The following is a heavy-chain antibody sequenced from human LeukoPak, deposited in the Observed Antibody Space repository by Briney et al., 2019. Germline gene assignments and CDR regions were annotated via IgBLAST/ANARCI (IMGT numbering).Heavy chain of an antibody. V-gene: IGHV1-2*02. J-gene: IGHJ5*02. Sequence: ASVKVSCKASGYTFTGYYMHWVRQAPGQGLEWMGWINPNSGGTNYAQKFQGRVTMTRDTSISTAYMELSRLRSDDTAVYYCARVAAAHTGDCFDPWGQGTLVTVSS. CDR2: INPNSGGT. CDR1: GYTFTGYY. CDR3: ARVAAAHTGDCFDP. D-gene: IGHD6-13*01.